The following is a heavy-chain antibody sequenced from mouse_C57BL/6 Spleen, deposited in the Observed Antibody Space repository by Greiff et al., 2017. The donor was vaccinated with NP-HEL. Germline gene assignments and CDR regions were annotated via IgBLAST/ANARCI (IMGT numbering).Heavy chain of an antibody. J-gene: IGHJ2*01. D-gene: IGHD1-1*01. CDR2: IYPGSGST. CDR3: AREEYLFYGSKYFDY. V-gene: IGHV1-55*01. Sequence: QVQLQQPGAELVKPGASVKMSCKASGYTFTSYWITWVKQRPGQGLEWIGDIYPGSGSTNYNEKFKSKATLTVDTSSSTAYMQLSSLTSEDSAVYYCAREEYLFYGSKYFDYWGQGTTLTVSS. CDR1: GYTFTSYW.